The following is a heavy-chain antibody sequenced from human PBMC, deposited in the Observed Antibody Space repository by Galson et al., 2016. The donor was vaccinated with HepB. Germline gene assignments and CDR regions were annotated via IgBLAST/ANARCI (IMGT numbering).Heavy chain of an antibody. J-gene: IGHJ5*02. D-gene: IGHD3-22*01. CDR1: GFNFSSYW. V-gene: IGHV3-7*01. CDR3: VRASDRSGYFQLRWFDP. Sequence: SLRLSCAASGFNFSSYWMTWFRQAPGKGLEWVANIKHDGSETWYVDSMRGRFTISRDNAKNSLYLQMNSLGVEDTAVYYCVRASDRSGYFQLRWFDPWGQGTLVTVSS. CDR2: IKHDGSET.